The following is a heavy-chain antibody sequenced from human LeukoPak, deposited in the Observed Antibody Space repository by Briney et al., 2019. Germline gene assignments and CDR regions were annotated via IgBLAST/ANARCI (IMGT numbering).Heavy chain of an antibody. CDR2: IIPIFGTA. V-gene: IGHV1-69*13. J-gene: IGHJ6*02. Sequence: SVKVSCKASGGTFSSYAISWVRQAPGQGLEWMGGIIPIFGTANYAQKFQGRVTITADESTSTAYMELSSLRSEDTAVYYCASGYCSGGSCYSEENYYYYYGMDVWGQGTTVTVSS. CDR1: GGTFSSYA. D-gene: IGHD2-15*01. CDR3: ASGYCSGGSCYSEENYYYYYGMDV.